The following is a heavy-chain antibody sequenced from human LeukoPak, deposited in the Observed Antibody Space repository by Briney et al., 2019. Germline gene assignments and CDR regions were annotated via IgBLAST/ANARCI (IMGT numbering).Heavy chain of an antibody. J-gene: IGHJ1*01. CDR1: GFTFSSYA. CDR3: ARAQYYDSSGYYYEDYFQH. V-gene: IGHV3-23*01. Sequence: GGSLRLSCAASGFTFSSYAMSWVRQAPGKGLEWVSAISGSGGSAYYADSVKGRFTISRDNAKNSLYLQMNSLRDEDTAVYYCARAQYYDSSGYYYEDYFQHWGQGTLVTVSS. D-gene: IGHD3-22*01. CDR2: ISGSGGSA.